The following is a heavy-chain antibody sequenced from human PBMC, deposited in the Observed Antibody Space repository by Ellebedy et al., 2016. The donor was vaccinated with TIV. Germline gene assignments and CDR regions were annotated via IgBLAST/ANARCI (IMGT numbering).Heavy chain of an antibody. V-gene: IGHV1-8*03. CDR1: GYTFTSSD. D-gene: IGHD6-13*01. CDR2: MNPNSGHT. J-gene: IGHJ4*02. CDR3: ARVRDNSWYY. Sequence: ASVTVSCKASGYTFTSSDINWVRQATGQGLEWLGWMNPNSGHTGSAQKFQGRVTITRNTSISTAYMELSSLRSEDTAVYYCARVRDNSWYYWGQGTLVTVSS.